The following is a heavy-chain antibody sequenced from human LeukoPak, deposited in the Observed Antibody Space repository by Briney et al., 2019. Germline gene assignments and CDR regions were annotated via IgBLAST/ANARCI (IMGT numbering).Heavy chain of an antibody. D-gene: IGHD3-16*01. CDR2: ISGTGGSA. Sequence: GGSLRLSCAASGFTFNNYAMNWVRQGPGEGLEWVSAISGTGGSAYYADSVKGRFTISRDNAKNSLYLQMSNLRAEDTAVYFCARGGGLDAWGQGATVTVSS. CDR3: ARGGGLDA. V-gene: IGHV3-23*01. J-gene: IGHJ6*02. CDR1: GFTFNNYA.